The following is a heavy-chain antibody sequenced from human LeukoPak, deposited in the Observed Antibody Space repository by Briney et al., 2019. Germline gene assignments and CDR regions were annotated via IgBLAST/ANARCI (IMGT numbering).Heavy chain of an antibody. Sequence: ASVKVSCKASGYTFSNFGITWVRQAPGQGLEWMGWISAYNGNTNYAQKLQGRVTMTTDTSTSTAYMELRSLRSDDTAVYYCARDGVTYYYDSSGRPDYWGQGTLVTVSS. D-gene: IGHD3-22*01. CDR3: ARDGVTYYYDSSGRPDY. CDR2: ISAYNGNT. J-gene: IGHJ4*02. CDR1: GYTFSNFG. V-gene: IGHV1-18*04.